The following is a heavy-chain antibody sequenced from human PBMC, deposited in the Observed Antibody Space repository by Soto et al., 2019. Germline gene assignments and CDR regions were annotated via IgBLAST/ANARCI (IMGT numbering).Heavy chain of an antibody. CDR3: ARDPRSYRPGIAAAGLDY. CDR1: GYTFTGYY. CDR2: INPNSGGT. J-gene: IGHJ4*02. V-gene: IGHV1-2*04. Sequence: ASVKVSCKASGYTFTGYYMHWVRQAPGQGLEWMGWINPNSGGTNYAQKFQGWVTMTRDTSISTAYMELSRLRSDDTAVYYCARDPRSYRPGIAAAGLDYWGQGTLVTVSS. D-gene: IGHD6-13*01.